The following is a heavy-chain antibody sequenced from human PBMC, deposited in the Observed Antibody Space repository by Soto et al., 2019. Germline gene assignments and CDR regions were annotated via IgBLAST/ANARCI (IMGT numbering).Heavy chain of an antibody. D-gene: IGHD3-10*01. CDR3: ARLGFGVLYGMDV. V-gene: IGHV5-10-1*01. CDR2: VDPSDSYT. Sequence: PGESLKISCKGSGYSFTSYWISWVRQMPGKGLEWMGRVDPSDSYTNYSPSFQGHVTVSADKSISTAYLQWSGLKASDTAMYYCARLGFGVLYGMDVWGQGTTVTVSS. J-gene: IGHJ6*02. CDR1: GYSFTSYW.